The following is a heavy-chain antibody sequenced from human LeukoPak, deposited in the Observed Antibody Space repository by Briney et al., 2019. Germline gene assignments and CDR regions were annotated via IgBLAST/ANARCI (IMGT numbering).Heavy chain of an antibody. V-gene: IGHV4-39*01. J-gene: IGHJ4*02. D-gene: IGHD1-26*01. CDR3: ARPNVGSGSFYYFDY. Sequence: PSETLSLTCTVSGGSISSSSYYWGWIRQPPGKGLEWIGSIYYSGSTYYNPSLKSRVTISVDTSKNQFSLKLSSVTAADTAVYYCARPNVGSGSFYYFDYWGQGTLVTVSS. CDR2: IYYSGST. CDR1: GGSISSSSYY.